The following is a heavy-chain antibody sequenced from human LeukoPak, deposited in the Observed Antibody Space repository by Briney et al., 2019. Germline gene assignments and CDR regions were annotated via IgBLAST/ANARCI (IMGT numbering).Heavy chain of an antibody. V-gene: IGHV5-51*01. D-gene: IGHD1-26*01. J-gene: IGHJ4*02. CDR3: ARLVGATTPADY. CDR1: GYSFTDYW. Sequence: GESLKISCKCSGYSFTDYWIVWVRQMPGKGLEWMGIMYPGDSDIRYSPSFQGQVTISADNSISTAYLQWSSLKASDTAMYYCARLVGATTPADYWGQGTLVTVSS. CDR2: MYPGDSDI.